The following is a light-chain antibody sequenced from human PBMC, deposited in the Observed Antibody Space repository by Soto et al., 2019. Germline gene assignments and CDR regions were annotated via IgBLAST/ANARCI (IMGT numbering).Light chain of an antibody. CDR3: QQRSNWPPIT. J-gene: IGKJ5*01. CDR2: DAS. Sequence: EIVLTQSPATLSLSPGERATLSCRASQSVSTYLAWYQQKPGQAPRLLIYDASNRATGIPARFSGSXSGTDFTLTLSSLEPEDFAAYYCQQRSNWPPITFGQGTRLEIK. CDR1: QSVSTY. V-gene: IGKV3-11*01.